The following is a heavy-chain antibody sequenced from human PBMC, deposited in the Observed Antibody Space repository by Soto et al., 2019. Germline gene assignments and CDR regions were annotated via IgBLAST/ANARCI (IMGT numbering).Heavy chain of an antibody. CDR1: GFTFSSYA. V-gene: IGHV3-30-3*01. Sequence: HPGGSLRLSXAASGFTFSSYAMHWVRQAPGKGLEWVAVISYDGSNKYYADSVKGRFTISRDNSKNTLYLQMNSLRAEDTAVYYCAREPSYYYDSSGLGMDVWGQGTTVTVS. D-gene: IGHD3-22*01. CDR3: AREPSYYYDSSGLGMDV. CDR2: ISYDGSNK. J-gene: IGHJ6*02.